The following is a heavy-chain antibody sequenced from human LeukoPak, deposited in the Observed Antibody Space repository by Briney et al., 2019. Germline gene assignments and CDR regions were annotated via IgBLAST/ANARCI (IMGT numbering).Heavy chain of an antibody. V-gene: IGHV3-9*01. CDR1: GFTFSSYS. J-gene: IGHJ3*02. D-gene: IGHD3-22*01. Sequence: PGGSLRLSCAASGFTFSSYSMNWVRQAPGKGLEWVSGISWNSGSIGYADSVKGRFTISRDNAKNSLYLQMNSLRAEDTALYYCAKARDYYDSSGFPDAFDIWGQGTMVTVSS. CDR2: ISWNSGSI. CDR3: AKARDYYDSSGFPDAFDI.